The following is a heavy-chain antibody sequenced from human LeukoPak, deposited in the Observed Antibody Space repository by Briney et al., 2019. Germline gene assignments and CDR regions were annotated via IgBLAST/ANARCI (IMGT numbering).Heavy chain of an antibody. V-gene: IGHV4-59*01. D-gene: IGHD6-13*01. CDR3: ARMYSSSREGLDY. Sequence: NPSETLSLTCTVSGGSISSYYWSWIRQPPGKGLEWIGYIYYSGSTNYNSSLKSRVTISVDTSKNQFSLKLSSVTAADTAVYYCARMYSSSREGLDYWGQGTLVTVSS. CDR2: IYYSGST. J-gene: IGHJ4*02. CDR1: GGSISSYY.